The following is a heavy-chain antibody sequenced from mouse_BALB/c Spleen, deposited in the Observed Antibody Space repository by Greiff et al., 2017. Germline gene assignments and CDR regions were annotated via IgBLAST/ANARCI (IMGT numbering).Heavy chain of an antibody. D-gene: IGHD2-4*01. CDR2: ISSGGSYT. Sequence: EVQLVESGGGLVKPGGSLKLSCAASGFTFSSYTMSWVRQTPEKRLEWVATISSGGSYTYYPDSVKGRFTISRDNAKNTLYLQMSSLKSEDTAMYYCTRDDYQNFDYWGQGTTLTVSS. CDR1: GFTFSSYT. J-gene: IGHJ2*01. CDR3: TRDDYQNFDY. V-gene: IGHV5-6-4*01.